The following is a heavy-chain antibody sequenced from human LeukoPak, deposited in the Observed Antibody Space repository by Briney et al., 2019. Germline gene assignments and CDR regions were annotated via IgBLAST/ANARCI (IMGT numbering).Heavy chain of an antibody. D-gene: IGHD3-16*01. CDR1: GFTFRNYA. J-gene: IGHJ4*02. Sequence: GGSLRLSCAASGFTFRNYAMSWVRQAPGKGLEWVSAISGSGSGSYVADSVKGRFAISRDNSKNTLYLQMNSLRVEDTAMYYCAKGRVVWGSHWGFDYWGLGTLVAVS. V-gene: IGHV3-23*01. CDR2: ISGSGSGS. CDR3: AKGRVVWGSHWGFDY.